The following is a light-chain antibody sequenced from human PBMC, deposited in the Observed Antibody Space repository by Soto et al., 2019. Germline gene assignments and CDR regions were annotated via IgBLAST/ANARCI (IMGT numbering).Light chain of an antibody. CDR2: AAS. V-gene: IGKV1-27*01. J-gene: IGKJ3*01. CDR3: QNYNSAPFT. Sequence: DIQMTQSPSSLSASVGDRVTITCRASQGITNSLAWYQQKPGKIPKLLIYAASTLQSGVPSRFSGSGSGTDFTLTISSLLPEDVATYYCQNYNSAPFTFGPGTKVDIK. CDR1: QGITNS.